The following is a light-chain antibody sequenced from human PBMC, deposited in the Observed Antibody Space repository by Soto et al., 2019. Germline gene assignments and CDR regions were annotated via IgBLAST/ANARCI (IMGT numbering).Light chain of an antibody. CDR2: DNN. CDR1: SSNIGNNY. CDR3: RTWDSSLSAVV. Sequence: QSVLTQPPSVSAAPGQTVTISCSGSSSNIGNNYVSWYQQLPGTAPKLLIYDNNKGPSGIPDRFSGSKSGTSATLGITGLQTGDEADYYCRTWDSSLSAVVFGGGTKLTVL. V-gene: IGLV1-51*01. J-gene: IGLJ2*01.